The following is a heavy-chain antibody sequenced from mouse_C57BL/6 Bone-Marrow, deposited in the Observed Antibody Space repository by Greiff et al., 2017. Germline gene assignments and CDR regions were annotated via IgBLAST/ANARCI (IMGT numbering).Heavy chain of an antibody. J-gene: IGHJ3*01. V-gene: IGHV1-81*01. CDR1: GYTFTRYG. CDR3: ARQGPAWFAY. CDR2: IYPRSGNT. D-gene: IGHD3-3*01. Sequence: VQLQESGAELARPGASVKLSCKASGYTFTRYGISWVKQRNGQGLEWIGEIYPRSGNTYYNEKFKGKATLTADKSSSTAYMERRSLTSEDSAVYFCARQGPAWFAYWGKGTLVTVAA.